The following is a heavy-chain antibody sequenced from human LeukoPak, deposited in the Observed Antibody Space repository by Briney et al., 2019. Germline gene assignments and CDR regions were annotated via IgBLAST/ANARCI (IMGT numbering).Heavy chain of an antibody. CDR1: GFTFDDYA. D-gene: IGHD3-22*01. CDR3: AKDYYDSSGYPDAFDI. J-gene: IGHJ3*02. CDR2: ITWNSGSI. Sequence: PEGSLRLSCAASGFTFDDYALHWVRQAPGKGLEWVSGITWNSGSIGYADSVKGRFTISRDNAKNSLYLQMNSLRAEDTALYYCAKDYYDSSGYPDAFDIWGQGTMVTVSS. V-gene: IGHV3-9*01.